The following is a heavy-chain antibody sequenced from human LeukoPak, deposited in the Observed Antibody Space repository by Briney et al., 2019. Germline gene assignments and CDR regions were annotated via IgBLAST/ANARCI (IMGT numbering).Heavy chain of an antibody. CDR3: AKGRMMATIMISFDY. V-gene: IGHV3-30*18. CDR2: ISYDGSTQ. D-gene: IGHD5-24*01. CDR1: GFTFSSYG. Sequence: GRSLRLSCAASGFTFSSYGMHWVRQAPGKGLEWVAVISYDGSTQYYTDSVKGRFTISRDNSNNMLSLQMNSLKAEDTAVYYCAKGRMMATIMISFDYWGRGTLVTVSS. J-gene: IGHJ4*02.